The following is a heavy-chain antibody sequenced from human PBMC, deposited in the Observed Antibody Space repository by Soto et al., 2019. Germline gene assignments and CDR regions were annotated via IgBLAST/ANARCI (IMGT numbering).Heavy chain of an antibody. Sequence: GGSLRLSCAASGFTFSDYYMSWIRQAPGKGLEWVSYISSSSSYTNYADSVKGRFTISRDNAKNSLYLQMNSLRAEDTAVYYCARGDHSGSYSFDYWGQGTLVTVSS. D-gene: IGHD1-26*01. CDR3: ARGDHSGSYSFDY. CDR1: GFTFSDYY. CDR2: ISSSSSYT. J-gene: IGHJ4*02. V-gene: IGHV3-11*06.